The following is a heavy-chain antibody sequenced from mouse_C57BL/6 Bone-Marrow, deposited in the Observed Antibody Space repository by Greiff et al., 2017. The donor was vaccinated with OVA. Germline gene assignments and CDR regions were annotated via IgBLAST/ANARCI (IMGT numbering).Heavy chain of an antibody. Sequence: EVKLVESGEGLVKPGGSLKLSCAASGFTFSSYAMSWVRQTPEKRLEWVAYISSGGDYIYYADTVKGRFPISRDNARNTLYLQMSSLKSEDTAMYYCTREGPLSGTSAYWGQGTLVTVSA. CDR2: ISSGGDYI. J-gene: IGHJ3*01. CDR1: GFTFSSYA. D-gene: IGHD4-1*01. CDR3: TREGPLSGTSAY. V-gene: IGHV5-9-1*02.